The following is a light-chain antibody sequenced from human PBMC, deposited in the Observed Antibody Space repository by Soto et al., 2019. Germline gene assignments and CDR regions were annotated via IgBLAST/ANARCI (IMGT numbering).Light chain of an antibody. CDR1: QSITGY. CDR3: QQSFIAPWT. V-gene: IGKV1-39*01. CDR2: AAS. J-gene: IGKJ1*01. Sequence: DIQMTQSPSSLSASVGDRVTITCRASQSITGYLNWYQQKPGKVPKLLIYAASTLQRGVPSRFSGSGSGTDFTLTLSSLQAEDSATYYCQQSFIAPWTFGQGTKVEIK.